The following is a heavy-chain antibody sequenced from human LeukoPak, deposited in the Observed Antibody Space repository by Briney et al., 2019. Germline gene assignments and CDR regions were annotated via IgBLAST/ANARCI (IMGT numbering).Heavy chain of an antibody. D-gene: IGHD2-21*02. CDR1: GYSICSGYY. V-gene: IGHV4-38-2*02. Sequence: PSETLSLTCTVSGYSICSGYYWGWIRQPPGKGLEWIGSIYHSGSTYYNPSLKSRVTISVDTSKNQFSLKLSSVTAADTAVYYCARGGYCGGDCYFYYWGQGTLVTVSS. J-gene: IGHJ4*02. CDR3: ARGGYCGGDCYFYY. CDR2: IYHSGST.